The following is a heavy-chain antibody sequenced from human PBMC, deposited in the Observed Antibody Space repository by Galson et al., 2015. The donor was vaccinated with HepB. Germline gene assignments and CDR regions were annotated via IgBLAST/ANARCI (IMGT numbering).Heavy chain of an antibody. D-gene: IGHD3-9*01. J-gene: IGHJ4*02. CDR2: IYYSGST. CDR1: GGSISSSSYY. CDR3: ARLVPPELRYFDWLLDY. V-gene: IGHV4-39*01. Sequence: SETLSLTCTVSGGSISSSSYYWGWIRQPPGKGLEWIGSIYYSGSTYYNPSLKSRVTISVDTSKNQFSLKLSSVTAADTAVYYCARLVPPELRYFDWLLDYWGQGTLVTVSS.